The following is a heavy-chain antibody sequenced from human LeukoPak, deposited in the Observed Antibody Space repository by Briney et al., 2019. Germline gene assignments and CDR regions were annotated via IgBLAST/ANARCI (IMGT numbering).Heavy chain of an antibody. CDR2: IYYSGNT. CDR3: ARDPIAGSFSDAFDI. J-gene: IGHJ3*02. CDR1: GGSIGSYY. V-gene: IGHV4-59*01. D-gene: IGHD1-26*01. Sequence: PSETLSLTCTVSGGSIGSYYWSWIRQPPGKGLEWIGYIYYSGNTNYNPSLKSRVTISEDTSKNQFSLKLSSVTAADTAVYYCARDPIAGSFSDAFDIWGQGTMVTVSS.